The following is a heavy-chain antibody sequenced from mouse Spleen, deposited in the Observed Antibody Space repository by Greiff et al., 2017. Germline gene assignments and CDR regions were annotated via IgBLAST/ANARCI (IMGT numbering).Heavy chain of an antibody. CDR3: ARHYDYDVAWFAY. V-gene: IGHV5-12-2*01. D-gene: IGHD2-4*01. CDR2: ISNGGGST. CDR1: GFTFSSYT. J-gene: IGHJ3*01. Sequence: EVQVVESGGGLVQPGGSLKLSCAASGFTFSSYTMSWVRQTPEKRLEWVASISNGGGSTYYPDTVKGRFTIARDNAKNTLYLQMSSLKSEDTAMYYCARHYDYDVAWFAYWGQGTLVTVSA.